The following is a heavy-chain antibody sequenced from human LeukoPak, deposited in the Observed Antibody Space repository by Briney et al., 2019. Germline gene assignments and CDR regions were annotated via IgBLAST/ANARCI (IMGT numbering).Heavy chain of an antibody. V-gene: IGHV3-21*01. CDR1: GFTFSSYS. D-gene: IGHD3-10*01. J-gene: IGHJ4*02. CDR2: ISSSSSYI. Sequence: GGSLRLSCAASGFTFSSYSMNWVRQAPGKGLEWVSSISSSSSYIYYADSEKGRFTISRDNAKNSLYLQMNSPRAEDTAVYYCAREEDGSECDYWGQGTLVTVSS. CDR3: AREEDGSECDY.